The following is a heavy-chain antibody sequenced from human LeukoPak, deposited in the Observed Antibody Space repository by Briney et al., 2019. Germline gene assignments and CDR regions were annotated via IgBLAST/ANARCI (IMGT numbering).Heavy chain of an antibody. CDR1: GFTFSNDW. D-gene: IGHD2/OR15-2a*01. V-gene: IGHV3-15*01. CDR2: IKSKTDGETT. CDR3: TTRNRVTGSLDY. J-gene: IGHJ4*02. Sequence: PGGSLRLSCAASGFTFSNDWMSWVRQAPGKGLEWVGRIKSKTDGETTDYAAPVKGRFTISRDDSKNTLYLQVNSLKTDDTAVYYCTTRNRVTGSLDYWGQGTLVTVSS.